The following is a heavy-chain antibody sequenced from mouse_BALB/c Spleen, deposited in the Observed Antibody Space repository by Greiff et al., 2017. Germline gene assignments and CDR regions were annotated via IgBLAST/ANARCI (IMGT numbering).Heavy chain of an antibody. J-gene: IGHJ2*01. CDR1: GFNIKDTY. V-gene: IGHV14-3*02. Sequence: EVQLQESGAELVKPGASVKLSCTASGFNIKDTYMHWVKQRPEQGLEWIGQIYPGDGDTNYNGKFKGKATLTADKSSSTAYMQLSSLTSEDSAVYFCARGGDYAYFDYWGQGTTLTVSS. CDR3: ARGGDYAYFDY. D-gene: IGHD2-4*01. CDR2: IYPGDGDT.